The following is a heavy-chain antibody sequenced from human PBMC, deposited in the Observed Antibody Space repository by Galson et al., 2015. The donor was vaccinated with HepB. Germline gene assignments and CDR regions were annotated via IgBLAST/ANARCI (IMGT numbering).Heavy chain of an antibody. J-gene: IGHJ6*02. CDR1: GGSINRGGYS. CDR2: IYHNGIA. Sequence: TLSLTCVVSGGSINRGGYSWSWIRQPPGKGLEWIGYIYHNGIAYYNPPLKSRVTISLDRSYNQFSLELTSVTAADTAVYYCAGSQRYFYGLDVWGQGTTVTVSS. V-gene: IGHV4-30-2*01. CDR3: AGSQRYFYGLDV.